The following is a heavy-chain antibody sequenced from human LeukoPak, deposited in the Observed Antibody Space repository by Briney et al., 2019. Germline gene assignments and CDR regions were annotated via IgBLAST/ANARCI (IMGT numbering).Heavy chain of an antibody. Sequence: GGSLRLSCAASGFTFSSYGMTWVRQAPGKGLEWVANIKQDGSEKYYVDSVKGRFTISRDNAKNSLYLQMNSLRAEDTAVYYCARFRSGGSFRASLYYYYYYMDVWGKGTTVTVSS. D-gene: IGHD2-15*01. CDR1: GFTFSSYG. CDR2: IKQDGSEK. J-gene: IGHJ6*03. V-gene: IGHV3-7*01. CDR3: ARFRSGGSFRASLYYYYYYMDV.